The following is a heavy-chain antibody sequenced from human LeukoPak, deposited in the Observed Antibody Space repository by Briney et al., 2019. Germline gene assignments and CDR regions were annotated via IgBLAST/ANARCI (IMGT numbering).Heavy chain of an antibody. J-gene: IGHJ5*02. CDR3: ARHGRCGRGGDCDAGYNWFDP. CDR1: DGSISSGAYY. V-gene: IGHV4-30-2*01. CDR2: IWHSGST. Sequence: DPSQTLSLTCTVSDGSISSGAYYWSWIRQPPGKGLEWIGYIWHSGSTYYNPSLRSRITMSVDRSKNQFSLKLSSVTAADTAVYYCARHGRCGRGGDCDAGYNWFDPWGQGTLVTVSS. D-gene: IGHD2-21*02.